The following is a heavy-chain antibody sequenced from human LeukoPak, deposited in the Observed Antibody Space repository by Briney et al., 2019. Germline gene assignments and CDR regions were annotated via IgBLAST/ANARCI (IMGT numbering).Heavy chain of an antibody. CDR2: ISSNGGST. J-gene: IGHJ3*02. D-gene: IGHD3-22*01. Sequence: AGGSLRLSCSASGFTFSSYAMHWVRQGPGKGLEYVSAISSNGGSTYCADSVKGRFTISRDNSKNTLYLQMSSLRAEDTAVYYCVKGGIVVLISAFDIWGQGTIVTVSS. CDR1: GFTFSSYA. CDR3: VKGGIVVLISAFDI. V-gene: IGHV3-64D*06.